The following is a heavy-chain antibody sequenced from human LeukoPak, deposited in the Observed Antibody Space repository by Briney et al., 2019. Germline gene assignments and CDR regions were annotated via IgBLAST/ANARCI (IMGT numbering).Heavy chain of an antibody. D-gene: IGHD3-16*01. CDR1: GYTFTSYD. CDR2: MSPNGGDT. V-gene: IGHV1-8*01. CDR3: AREREQWLITN. J-gene: IGHJ4*02. Sequence: ASVEVSCKASGYTFTSYDFNWVRQATGQRPEWMGWMSPNGGDTGYAQKFQGRVAFTADESTSTVYMELSSLRSEDTAVYYCAREREQWLITNWGQGTLVTVSS.